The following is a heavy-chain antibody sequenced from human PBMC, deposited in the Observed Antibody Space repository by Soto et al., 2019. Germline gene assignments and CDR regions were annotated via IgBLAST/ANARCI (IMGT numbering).Heavy chain of an antibody. J-gene: IGHJ3*02. V-gene: IGHV3-33*01. CDR1: GFTFSSYG. D-gene: IGHD3-16*02. CDR2: IWYDGSNK. Sequence: GGSLRLSCAASGFTFSSYGMHWVRQAPGKGLEWVAVIWYDGSNKYYADSVKGRFTISRDNSKNTLYLQMNSLRAEDTAVYYCARDLITFGGVIVPDAFDIWGQGTMVTVSS. CDR3: ARDLITFGGVIVPDAFDI.